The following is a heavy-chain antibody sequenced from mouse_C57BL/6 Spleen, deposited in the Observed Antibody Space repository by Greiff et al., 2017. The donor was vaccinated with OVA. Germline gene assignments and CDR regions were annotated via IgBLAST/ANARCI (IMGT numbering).Heavy chain of an antibody. J-gene: IGHJ1*03. CDR1: GYTFTSYW. D-gene: IGHD2-5*01. CDR3: ARGEGYYSKNFDV. V-gene: IGHV1-69*01. CDR2: IDPSDSYT. Sequence: QVQLKHPGAELVMPGASVKLSCKASGYTFTSYWMHWVKQRPGQGLEWIGEIDPSDSYTNYNQKFKGKSTLTVDKSSSTAYMQLSSLTSEDSAVYYCARGEGYYSKNFDVWGTGTTVTAAS.